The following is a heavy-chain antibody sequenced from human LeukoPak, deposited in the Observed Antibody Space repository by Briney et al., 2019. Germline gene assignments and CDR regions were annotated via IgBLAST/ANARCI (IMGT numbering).Heavy chain of an antibody. V-gene: IGHV3-48*01. CDR1: GFTFSSYS. Sequence: PGGSLRLSCAASGFTFSSYSMNWVRQAPGKGLEWVSYISSSSSTIYYADSVKGRFTISRDNAKNSLYLQMNSLRAEDTAVYYCARDRGDYDSSGYYYVDAFDIWGQGTMVTVSS. D-gene: IGHD3-22*01. CDR3: ARDRGDYDSSGYYYVDAFDI. CDR2: ISSSSSTI. J-gene: IGHJ3*02.